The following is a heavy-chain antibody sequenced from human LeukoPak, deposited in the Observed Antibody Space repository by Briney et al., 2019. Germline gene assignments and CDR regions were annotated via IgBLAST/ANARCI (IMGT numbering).Heavy chain of an antibody. CDR3: AKDLSSSSSVVVVAAKHDY. Sequence: GGSLRLSCAASGFTFSSYAMSWVRQAPGKGLEWVSAISGSGGSTYYADSVKGRLTISRDNSKNTLYLQMNSLRAEDTAGYYCAKDLSSSSSVVVVAAKHDYWGQGTLVTVSS. CDR2: ISGSGGST. V-gene: IGHV3-23*01. D-gene: IGHD2-15*01. CDR1: GFTFSSYA. J-gene: IGHJ4*02.